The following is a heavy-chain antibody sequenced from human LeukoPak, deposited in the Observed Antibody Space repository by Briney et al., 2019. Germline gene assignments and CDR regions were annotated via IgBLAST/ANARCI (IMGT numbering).Heavy chain of an antibody. CDR1: GYSFTSYW. CDR3: ARRMVRGVVFDY. D-gene: IGHD3-10*01. V-gene: IGHV5-51*01. Sequence: GESLKTSRKGSGYSFTSYWIGLVRQIPGKGRGWMGIIYPGDSATRYSPPFQGQVTISADKSISTVYLQWSSLRASDTAMYYCARRMVRGVVFDYWGEGTLVTVSS. J-gene: IGHJ4*02. CDR2: IYPGDSAT.